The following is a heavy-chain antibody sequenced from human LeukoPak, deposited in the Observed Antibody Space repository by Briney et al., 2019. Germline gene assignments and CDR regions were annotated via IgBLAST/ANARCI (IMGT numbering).Heavy chain of an antibody. CDR1: GGSISSYY. Sequence: PSETLSLTCTVSGGSISSYYWSWIRQPPGKGLEWIGYIYYSGSTNYSPSLKSRVTISVDTSKNQFSLKLSSVTAADTAMYYCARLRYSSGWYTTLYGMDVWGQGTTVTVSS. D-gene: IGHD6-19*01. J-gene: IGHJ6*02. CDR2: IYYSGST. CDR3: ARLRYSSGWYTTLYGMDV. V-gene: IGHV4-59*01.